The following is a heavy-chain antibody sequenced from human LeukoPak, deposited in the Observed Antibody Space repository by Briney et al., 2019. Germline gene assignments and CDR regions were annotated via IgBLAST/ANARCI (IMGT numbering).Heavy chain of an antibody. CDR1: GYTFTGYY. J-gene: IGHJ4*02. V-gene: IGHV1-2*02. CDR2: INPNSGDT. D-gene: IGHD3-22*01. CDR3: AKAGDRNYFDY. Sequence: ASVKVSCKASGYTFTGYYIHWVRQAPGQGLEWMGWINPNSGDTDYAQKFQGRVTMTRDTSISTAYMELSRLRSDDTAVYYCAKAGDRNYFDYWGQGALVTVSS.